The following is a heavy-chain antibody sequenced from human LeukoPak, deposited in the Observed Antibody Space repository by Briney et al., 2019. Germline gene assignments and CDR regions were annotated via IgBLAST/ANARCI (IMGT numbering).Heavy chain of an antibody. D-gene: IGHD3-10*01. J-gene: IGHJ4*02. CDR2: IYSGGTT. V-gene: IGHV3-66*01. CDR3: ARDLYHYGSY. Sequence: PGGSLRLSCAASGFTVSSTDMSWVRQAPGKGLEWVSVIYSGGTTYYADSVKGRFTISRDNSKNTLYLQMNSLRTEDTAVYYCARDLYHYGSYWGQGTLVTVSS. CDR1: GFTVSSTD.